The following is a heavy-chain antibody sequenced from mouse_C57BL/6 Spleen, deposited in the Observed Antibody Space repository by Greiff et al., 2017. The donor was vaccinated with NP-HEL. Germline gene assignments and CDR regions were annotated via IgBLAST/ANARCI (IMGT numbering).Heavy chain of an antibody. J-gene: IGHJ4*01. V-gene: IGHV1-52*01. D-gene: IGHD2-14*01. CDR1: GYTFTSYW. CDR2: IDPSDSET. CDR3: ARDRGDY. Sequence: QVQLQQPGAELVRPGSSVKLSCKASGYTFTSYWMHWVKQRPLQGLEWIGNIDPSDSETHYNQKFKDKATLPVDKSSSTAYMLLSSLTSEDYAVYYCARDRGDYGGQGTSVTVSS.